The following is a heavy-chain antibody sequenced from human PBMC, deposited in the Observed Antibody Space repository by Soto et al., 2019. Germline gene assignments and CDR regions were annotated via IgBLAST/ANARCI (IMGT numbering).Heavy chain of an antibody. V-gene: IGHV4-4*02. J-gene: IGHJ6*02. CDR1: GGSDSSGAW. CDR2: IYHGGRT. Sequence: QVQLQESGPELVKPSGTLSLTCAVSGGSDSSGAWWTWVRQSPGKGLEWIGDIYHGGRTNYNPARKRRVAISLDKSKNQFSLNLSSVTAADTAMYSCTRMLIIVTDYNYGLDVWGRGTTVTVFS. D-gene: IGHD2-21*01. CDR3: TRMLIIVTDYNYGLDV.